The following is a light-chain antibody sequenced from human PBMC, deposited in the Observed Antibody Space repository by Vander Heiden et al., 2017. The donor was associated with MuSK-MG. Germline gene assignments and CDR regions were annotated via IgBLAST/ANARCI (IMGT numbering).Light chain of an antibody. V-gene: IGLV2-23*01. CDR1: SSDVGSYNL. CDR3: CSYARSSTHVV. J-gene: IGLJ2*01. Sequence: QSALTQPASLSGSPGQSITISCTGTSSDVGSYNLVSWYQQHPGKAPKLLIYEGSKRPSGVSYRFSASESGNAASLTISGLQAEDEADYHCCSYARSSTHVVFGGGTKLTVL. CDR2: EGS.